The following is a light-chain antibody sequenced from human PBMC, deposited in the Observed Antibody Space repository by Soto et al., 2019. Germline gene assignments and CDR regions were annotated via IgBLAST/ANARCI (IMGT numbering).Light chain of an antibody. CDR2: DAS. Sequence: DIQMTQSPPTLSASVGDRVTITCRASQTISSWLAWYQQKLGRAPRLLIYDASSLESGVPSRFSGSGYGTEFTLTISSLQPDDFATYYCQHYNSYSEAFGQGTKVDIK. V-gene: IGKV1-5*01. CDR1: QTISSW. J-gene: IGKJ1*01. CDR3: QHYNSYSEA.